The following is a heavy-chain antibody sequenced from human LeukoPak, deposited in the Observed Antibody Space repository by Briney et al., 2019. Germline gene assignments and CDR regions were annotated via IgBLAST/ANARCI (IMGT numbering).Heavy chain of an antibody. CDR1: GGSISSYY. D-gene: IGHD1-26*01. CDR2: IYYSGST. J-gene: IGHJ4*02. V-gene: IGHV4-59*01. CDR3: ARSYSGDYGSLPQY. Sequence: PSETLSLTCTVSGGSISSYYWSWIRQPPGKGLEWIGYIYYSGSTNYNPSLKSRVTISVDTSKNQFSLKLTSVTAADTAVYYCARSYSGDYGSLPQYWGQGTLVTVSS.